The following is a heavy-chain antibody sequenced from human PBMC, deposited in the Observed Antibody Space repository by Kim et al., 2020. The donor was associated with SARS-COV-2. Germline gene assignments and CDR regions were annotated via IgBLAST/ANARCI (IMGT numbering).Heavy chain of an antibody. V-gene: IGHV3-23*01. Sequence: YADAGKGRFTISRDNSKNTLYLQMNSLGAEDTAVYYCAKGGSSWYSTFDYWGQGTLVTVSS. J-gene: IGHJ4*02. CDR3: AKGGSSWYSTFDY. D-gene: IGHD6-13*01.